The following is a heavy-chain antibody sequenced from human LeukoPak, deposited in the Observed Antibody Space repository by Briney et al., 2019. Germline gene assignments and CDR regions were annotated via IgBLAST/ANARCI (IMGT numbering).Heavy chain of an antibody. CDR1: GYSFTSYW. J-gene: IGHJ4*02. V-gene: IGHV5-51*01. D-gene: IGHD3-22*01. Sequence: GESLKISCKGSGYSFTSYWIGWVRQMPGKGLEWMGIIYPGDSDTRYSPSFQGQVTISADKSISTAYLQWSSLKASDTAMYYCARSPQLTMIVGVFDYWGQGTLVTVSS. CDR3: ARSPQLTMIVGVFDY. CDR2: IYPGDSDT.